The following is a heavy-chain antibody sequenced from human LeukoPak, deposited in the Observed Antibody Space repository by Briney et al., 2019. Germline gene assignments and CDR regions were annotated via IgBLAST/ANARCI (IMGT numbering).Heavy chain of an antibody. CDR1: GGSIGGYTIY. J-gene: IGHJ3*02. V-gene: IGHV4-39*01. D-gene: IGHD6-19*01. CDR3: ARLTALAGHRGAFDI. CDR2: IYYNGNT. Sequence: WGTLSLSCNASGGSIGGYTIYWVWIRQPPGKDLEWIATIYYNGNTFDNPSLKSRVAISIDMSKSQFSLHLSSVTAADTAIYYCARLTALAGHRGAFDIWGPGTMVTVSS.